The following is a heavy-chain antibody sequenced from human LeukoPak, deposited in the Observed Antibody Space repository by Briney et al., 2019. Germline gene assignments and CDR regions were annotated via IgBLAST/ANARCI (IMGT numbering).Heavy chain of an antibody. J-gene: IGHJ6*03. CDR3: AKNGDRGAYCTGGTCYPYFYYYMDV. CDR1: GITFSSYG. D-gene: IGHD2-15*01. Sequence: GGSLRLSCAASGITFSSYGMSWVRQAPGKGLEWASSISSTGGTTYYADSVKGRFTISRDNSKNTLYLQMNSLRAEDTAIYYCAKNGDRGAYCTGGTCYPYFYYYMDVWGKGTTVTI. V-gene: IGHV3-23*01. CDR2: ISSTGGTT.